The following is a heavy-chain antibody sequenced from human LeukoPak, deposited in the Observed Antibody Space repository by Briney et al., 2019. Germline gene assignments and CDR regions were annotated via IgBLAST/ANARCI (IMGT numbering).Heavy chain of an antibody. Sequence: PGGSLRLSCAASGLTFSSYAMSWVRQAPGKGLEWVLAISGSGGSTYYADSVKGRFTISRDNSKNTLYLQMNSLRAEDTAVYYCAKGSGSPYYFDLWGQGTLVTVSS. CDR3: AKGSGSPYYFDL. V-gene: IGHV3-23*01. D-gene: IGHD3-10*01. J-gene: IGHJ4*02. CDR2: ISGSGGST. CDR1: GLTFSSYA.